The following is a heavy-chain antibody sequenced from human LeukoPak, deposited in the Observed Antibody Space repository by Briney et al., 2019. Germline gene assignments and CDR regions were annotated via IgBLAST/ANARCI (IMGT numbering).Heavy chain of an antibody. Sequence: SETLSLTCAVYGGSFSGYYWSWIRQPPGKGLEWIGYIYYSGSTNYNPSLKSRVTISVDTSKNQFSLKLSSVTAADTAVYYCARDTYYYDSSGYYYEGFDYWGQGTLVTVSS. CDR3: ARDTYYYDSSGYYYEGFDY. V-gene: IGHV4-59*01. CDR1: GGSFSGYY. J-gene: IGHJ4*02. CDR2: IYYSGST. D-gene: IGHD3-22*01.